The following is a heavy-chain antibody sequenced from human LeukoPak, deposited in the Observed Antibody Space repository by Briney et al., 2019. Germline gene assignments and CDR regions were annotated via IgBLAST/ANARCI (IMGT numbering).Heavy chain of an antibody. D-gene: IGHD2-21*01. CDR2: VHLSGRT. Sequence: PSGTLSLTCGVSGGSISTTNWWTLVRQPPGEGLEWIGEVHLSGRTHYNLSLESRVTISVDTSKNQFSLRLTSVTGADAAVYYCARSSTIYGHFDYWGQGTLDTVSS. V-gene: IGHV4-4*02. CDR3: ARSSTIYGHFDY. J-gene: IGHJ4*02. CDR1: GGSISTTNW.